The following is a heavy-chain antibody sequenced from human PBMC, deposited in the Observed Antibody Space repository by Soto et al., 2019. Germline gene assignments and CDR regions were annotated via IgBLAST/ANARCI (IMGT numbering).Heavy chain of an antibody. CDR1: GFTFSIFA. J-gene: IGHJ4*02. Sequence: HPGGSLRLSCAASGFTFSIFAMSWVRQSPGKGLEWVSTISGSGGSTYYADAVKGRFTISRDNSKNTLSLQMNSLRAEDTAVYYCAKDRGVAVATFDYWGQGTLVTVSS. V-gene: IGHV3-23*01. D-gene: IGHD6-19*01. CDR3: AKDRGVAVATFDY. CDR2: ISGSGGST.